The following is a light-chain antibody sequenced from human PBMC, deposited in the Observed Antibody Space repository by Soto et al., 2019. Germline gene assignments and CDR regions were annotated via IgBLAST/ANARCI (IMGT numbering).Light chain of an antibody. Sequence: DIQMTQSPSSLSASVGDRVSITCRASQYISTYLNWYQQKPGKAPKLLIYAASNLQSGVPSRFSGSGSGTEFTLTISSLQPEDFDTYYCQQPYSTVRKFGKGTKVDI. V-gene: IGKV1-39*01. CDR3: QQPYSTVRK. CDR2: AAS. J-gene: IGKJ1*01. CDR1: QYISTY.